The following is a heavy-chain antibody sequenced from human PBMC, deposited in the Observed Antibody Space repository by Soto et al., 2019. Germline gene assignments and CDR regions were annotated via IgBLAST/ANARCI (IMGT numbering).Heavy chain of an antibody. CDR3: AKDRGVGATYYYSGMDV. Sequence: GGSLGLSCAASGFTFSSYGMHWVRQAPGKGLEWVAVISYDGSNKYYADSVKGRFTISRDNSKNTLYLQMNSLRAEDTAVYYCAKDRGVGATYYYSGMDVWGQATTVTVSS. CDR2: ISYDGSNK. V-gene: IGHV3-30*18. J-gene: IGHJ6*02. D-gene: IGHD3-10*01. CDR1: GFTFSSYG.